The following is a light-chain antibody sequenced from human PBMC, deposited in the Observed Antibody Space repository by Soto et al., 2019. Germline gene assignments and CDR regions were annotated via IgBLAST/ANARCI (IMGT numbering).Light chain of an antibody. Sequence: QSALTQPASVSGSPGQSITISCTGTFSDVGSYNLVSWYQQHPGKAPKLMIYEDTKRPSGVSNRFSGSKSGYTASLTISGLQAEDEADYYCCSYAGSSTVGFGGGTKLTVL. CDR2: EDT. CDR1: FSDVGSYNL. J-gene: IGLJ2*01. CDR3: CSYAGSSTVG. V-gene: IGLV2-23*01.